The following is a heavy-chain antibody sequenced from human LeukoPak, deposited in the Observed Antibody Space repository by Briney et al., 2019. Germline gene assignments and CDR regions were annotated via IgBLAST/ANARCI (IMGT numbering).Heavy chain of an antibody. CDR1: GGSISSYY. D-gene: IGHD3-10*01. CDR3: ARDGDFEDGSGSYYTMDV. Sequence: SETLSLTCTVSGGSISSYYWSWIRQPPGKGLEWIWYIYYSGSTNYNPSLKSRVTISVDTSKNQFSLKLSSVTAADTAVYYCARDGDFEDGSGSYYTMDVWGQGTTVTVSS. J-gene: IGHJ6*02. V-gene: IGHV4-59*01. CDR2: IYYSGST.